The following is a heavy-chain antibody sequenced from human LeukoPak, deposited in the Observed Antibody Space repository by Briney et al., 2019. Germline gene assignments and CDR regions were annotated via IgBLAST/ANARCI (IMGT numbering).Heavy chain of an antibody. Sequence: PSETLSLTCAVYGGSFSGYYWSWIRQPPGKGLEWIGEINHSGSTNYNPSLKSRVTISVDTSKNQFSLKLSSVTAEDTAVYYCAKNPYSSGWYWFDPWGQGTLVTVST. J-gene: IGHJ5*02. CDR1: GGSFSGYY. CDR3: AKNPYSSGWYWFDP. CDR2: INHSGST. D-gene: IGHD6-19*01. V-gene: IGHV4-34*01.